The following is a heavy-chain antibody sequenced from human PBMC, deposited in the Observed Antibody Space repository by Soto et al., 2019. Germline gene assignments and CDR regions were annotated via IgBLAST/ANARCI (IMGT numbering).Heavy chain of an antibody. CDR1: GGSISPYY. V-gene: IGHV4-59*01. CDR3: ARKGAAASYAHSYMDV. CDR2: VYYSGNT. J-gene: IGHJ6*03. Sequence: SETLSLTCTVSGGSISPYYWSWIRQPPGKGLEWIGYVYYSGNTNYNPSLESRVTISVDTSRNRFSLNLTSATAADTALYYCARKGAAASYAHSYMDVWGRGTAVPFS. D-gene: IGHD6-13*01.